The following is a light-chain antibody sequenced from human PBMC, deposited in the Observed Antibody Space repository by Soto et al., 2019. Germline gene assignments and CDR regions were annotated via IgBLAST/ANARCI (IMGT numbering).Light chain of an antibody. J-gene: IGKJ1*01. Sequence: VLTQSPATLSLSAGERATLSCRASENVRTFVDWYQQKPGQAPRLLIYGASNRATDIPARFSGSGSGTDFTLTISRLETEDFAVYDCQQYGSSPRTFGQGTKVDIK. CDR1: ENVRTF. CDR2: GAS. V-gene: IGKV3-20*01. CDR3: QQYGSSPRT.